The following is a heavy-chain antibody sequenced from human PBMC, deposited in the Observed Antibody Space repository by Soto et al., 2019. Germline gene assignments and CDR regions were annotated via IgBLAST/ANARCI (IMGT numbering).Heavy chain of an antibody. CDR3: AKGQGGSGSLTPRVDF. D-gene: IGHD3-10*01. J-gene: IGHJ4*02. CDR2: ISGGGDTT. V-gene: IGHV3-23*01. CDR1: VFIFNNYA. Sequence: EVQLLESGGGLVQPGGSLRLSCAASVFIFNNYAMTWVRQAPEKGVEWVSAISGGGDTTSYADSVKGRFTVSRDGSKNTLYLQMSSLRPEDTALYYCAKGQGGSGSLTPRVDFWGQGTLVTVSS.